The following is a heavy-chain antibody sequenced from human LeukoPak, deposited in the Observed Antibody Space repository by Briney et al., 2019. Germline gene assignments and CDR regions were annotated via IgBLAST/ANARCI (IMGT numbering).Heavy chain of an antibody. CDR3: VKVWAPAAPFEAFNI. V-gene: IGHV3-23*01. D-gene: IGHD2-2*01. CDR1: GFTFSNYA. Sequence: GGSLRLSCTASGFTFSNYAMGWVRQAPGKGLEWVSLISGSGGNTYYADSVKGRFTISRDNSKKTLHLQMNSLRAEDTAIYYCVKVWAPAAPFEAFNIWGQGTMVTVSS. J-gene: IGHJ3*02. CDR2: ISGSGGNT.